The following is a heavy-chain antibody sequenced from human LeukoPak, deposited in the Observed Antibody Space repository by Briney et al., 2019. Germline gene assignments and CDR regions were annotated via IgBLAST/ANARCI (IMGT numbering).Heavy chain of an antibody. CDR2: IIPIFGTA. D-gene: IGHD5-18*01. CDR1: GGTFSSYA. CDR3: ARGPLYSYAGLEDWYFDY. J-gene: IGHJ4*02. V-gene: IGHV1-69*05. Sequence: SVKVSCKASGGTFSSYAISWVRQAPGQGLEWMGRIIPIFGTANYAQKFQGRVTITTDESTSTAYMELSSLRSEDTAVYYCARGPLYSYAGLEDWYFDYWGQGTLVTVSS.